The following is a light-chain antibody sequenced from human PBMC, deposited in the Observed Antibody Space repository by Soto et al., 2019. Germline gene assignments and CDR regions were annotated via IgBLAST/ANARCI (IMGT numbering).Light chain of an antibody. J-gene: IGKJ5*01. V-gene: IGKV3-15*01. CDR3: QQYNNWPPSIT. Sequence: EIVMTQSPATLSVSPGERATLSCRASPSVSSNLAWYQQKPGQAPRLLIYGASPRATGIPARFSGSGSGTEFTLTISSLQSEDFAVYYCQQYNNWPPSITFGQGTRLEI. CDR2: GAS. CDR1: PSVSSN.